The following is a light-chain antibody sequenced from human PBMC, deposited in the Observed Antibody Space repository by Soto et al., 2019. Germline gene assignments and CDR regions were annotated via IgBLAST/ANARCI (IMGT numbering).Light chain of an antibody. V-gene: IGKV1-5*03. J-gene: IGKJ1*01. CDR2: KAS. Sequence: DIQMTQSPYTLSASVGDRGTIPCRASQNINSWLAWYQQKPVKAPKLLIHKASSLQSGVPSRFSGSGSGTEFTLTISSLDPDDFATYYCQQYNGYGRFGQGTKVDIK. CDR3: QQYNGYGR. CDR1: QNINSW.